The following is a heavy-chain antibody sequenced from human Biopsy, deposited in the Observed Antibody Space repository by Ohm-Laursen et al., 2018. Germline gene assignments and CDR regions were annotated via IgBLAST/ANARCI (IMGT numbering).Heavy chain of an antibody. CDR1: GYSFTSYY. V-gene: IGHV1-46*01. CDR3: ARNTGWYGDLYYFDY. D-gene: IGHD6-19*01. CDR2: INPSGSTT. Sequence: ASVKVSCKASGYSFTSYYMHWVRQAPGQGLEWMGMINPSGSTTSYPQIFQGRVTMTRDTSKSTVYMELSSMRSADTAVYFCARNTGWYGDLYYFDYWGQGTLVTVSS. J-gene: IGHJ4*02.